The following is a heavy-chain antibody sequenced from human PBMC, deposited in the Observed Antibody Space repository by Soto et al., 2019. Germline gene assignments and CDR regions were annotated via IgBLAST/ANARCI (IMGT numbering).Heavy chain of an antibody. J-gene: IGHJ5*02. CDR1: GGSISSSNW. D-gene: IGHD4-4*01. CDR3: ARAYDYSSTWFDT. V-gene: IGHV4-4*02. Sequence: QVQLQASGPGLVKPSGTLSLTCAVSGGSISSSNWWSWVRQPPGKGLEWIGEIYHSGSTNYNPSLRSRVTISVDKSKNQFSLKLSSVTAADTAVYSCARAYDYSSTWFDTWGPGTLVTVSS. CDR2: IYHSGST.